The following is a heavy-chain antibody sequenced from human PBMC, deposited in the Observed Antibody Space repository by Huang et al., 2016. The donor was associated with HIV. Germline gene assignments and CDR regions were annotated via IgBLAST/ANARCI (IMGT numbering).Heavy chain of an antibody. CDR1: GFPFNNHA. D-gene: IGHD5-18*01. CDR2: ISNDGSNN. Sequence: QVQLVESGGGVVQPGRSLRLSCAASGFPFNNHAMHWVRQAPGKGLDWGAVISNDGSNNYYEDSVKGRFTISRDSSKSTLFLHMTSLRTEDTAVYYCARAKDTWDAYDIWGQGTMVIVSS. V-gene: IGHV3-30-3*01. CDR3: ARAKDTWDAYDI. J-gene: IGHJ3*02.